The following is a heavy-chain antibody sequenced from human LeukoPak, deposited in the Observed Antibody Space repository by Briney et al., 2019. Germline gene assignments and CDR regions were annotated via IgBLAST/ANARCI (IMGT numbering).Heavy chain of an antibody. CDR3: ARGTYDSSGWYEGHFDY. Sequence: PGGSLRLSCAASGFTFSSYGMHWVRQATGKGLEWVSAIGTAGDTYYPGSVKGRFTISRENAKNSLYLQMNSLRAGDTAVYYCARGTYDSSGWYEGHFDYWGQGTLVTVSS. J-gene: IGHJ4*02. D-gene: IGHD6-19*01. V-gene: IGHV3-13*01. CDR2: IGTAGDT. CDR1: GFTFSSYG.